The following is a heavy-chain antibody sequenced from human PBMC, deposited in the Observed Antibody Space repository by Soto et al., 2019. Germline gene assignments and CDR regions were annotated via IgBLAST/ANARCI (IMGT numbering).Heavy chain of an antibody. Sequence: SETLSLTCTVSGRSVSSGGYYWTWIRQHPGKGLEWIGYIYHIGSPSYNPSLKSRLSMSLDTSKNQFSLNLTSVTAADTAIYYCVRDRALDSSGHWFDSWGQGTLVTVPS. J-gene: IGHJ5*01. CDR2: IYHIGSP. CDR3: VRDRALDSSGHWFDS. V-gene: IGHV4-31*03. CDR1: GRSVSSGGYY. D-gene: IGHD6-19*01.